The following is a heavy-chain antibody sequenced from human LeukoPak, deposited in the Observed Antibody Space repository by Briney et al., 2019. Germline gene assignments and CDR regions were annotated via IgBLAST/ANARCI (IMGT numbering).Heavy chain of an antibody. Sequence: TLSLTCAVSGGSISSGGYSWSWIRQPPGKGLEWIGYIYHSGSTYYNPSLKSRVTISVDRSKNQFSLKLSSVTAADTAVYYCAVITFGGVIASWGQGTLVTVSS. CDR1: GGSISSGGYS. CDR2: IYHSGST. V-gene: IGHV4-30-2*01. J-gene: IGHJ5*01. D-gene: IGHD3-16*01. CDR3: AVITFGGVIAS.